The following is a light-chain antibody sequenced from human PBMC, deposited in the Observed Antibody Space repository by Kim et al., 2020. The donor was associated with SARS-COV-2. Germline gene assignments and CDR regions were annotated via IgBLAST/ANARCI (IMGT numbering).Light chain of an antibody. J-gene: IGLJ2*01. CDR1: SNDVGGYNY. Sequence: QSVLTQPASVSGSPGQSITISCTGTSNDVGGYNYVSWYQQYPGKAPKLMIYDVNKRPSGVSNRFSGSKSGNTASLTISGLQAEDEADYYCSSYSRSTTSLFGGGTKLTVL. CDR2: DVN. CDR3: SSYSRSTTSL. V-gene: IGLV2-14*03.